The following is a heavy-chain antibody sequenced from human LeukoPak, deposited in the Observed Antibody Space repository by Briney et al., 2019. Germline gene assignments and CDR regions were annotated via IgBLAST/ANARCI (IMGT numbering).Heavy chain of an antibody. CDR3: ARTSASGGTFFDF. V-gene: IGHV4-4*07. Sequence: SGTLSLTCTVSGDSLNPYYWSWIRQPAGKGLEWIGRVYFSGSTLYNPSLQSRVPMSVDTSKDQFSLRLSSVTAADTALYYCARTSASGGTFFDFWGQGTLVTVSS. J-gene: IGHJ4*02. CDR1: GDSLNPYY. CDR2: VYFSGST. D-gene: IGHD1-26*01.